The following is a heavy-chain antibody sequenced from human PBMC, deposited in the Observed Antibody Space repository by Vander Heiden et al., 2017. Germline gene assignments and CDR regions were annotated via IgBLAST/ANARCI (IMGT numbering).Heavy chain of an antibody. V-gene: IGHV3-23*01. CDR2: MSGAGGRT. J-gene: IGHJ4*02. CDR1: GISFSSYA. Sequence: EVQLLESGGGLVQPGWSLRLSCAASGISFSSYALSLVRQAPGKGLEWVSAMSGAGGRTYYAVSVKGRFTVSRDTSKNTLYLQMNSLRAEDTAVYYCATIDSGYFDYWGQGTLVTVSS. D-gene: IGHD3-22*01. CDR3: ATIDSGYFDY.